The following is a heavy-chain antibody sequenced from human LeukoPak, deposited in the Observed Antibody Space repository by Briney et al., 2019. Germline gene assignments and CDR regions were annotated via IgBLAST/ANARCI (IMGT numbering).Heavy chain of an antibody. Sequence: GGSLRLSCAASGFTFSQYWMSWVRQAPGKGLEWVANIKHDGSEKQDGSEKNYVDSVKGRFTISRDNAKYSLYLQMNSLRAEDTAVYYCARSGRGVDSFYFYIDVWGKGTTVTVSS. CDR1: GFTFSQYW. J-gene: IGHJ6*03. CDR2: IKHDGSEKQDGSEK. CDR3: ARSGRGVDSFYFYIDV. D-gene: IGHD3-10*01. V-gene: IGHV3-7*01.